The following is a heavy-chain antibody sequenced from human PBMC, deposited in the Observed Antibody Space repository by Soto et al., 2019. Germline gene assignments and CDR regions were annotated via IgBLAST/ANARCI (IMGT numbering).Heavy chain of an antibody. J-gene: IGHJ4*02. CDR3: ARLAAAGKQSNFDY. CDR1: GFTFSSYS. V-gene: IGHV3-48*02. CDR2: ISSSSSTI. Sequence: HPGGSLRLSCAASGFTFSSYSMNWVRQAPGKGLEWVSYISSSSSTIYYADSVKGRFTISRDNAKNSLYLQMNSLRDEDTAVYYCARLAAAGKQSNFDYWGQGTLVTVSS. D-gene: IGHD6-13*01.